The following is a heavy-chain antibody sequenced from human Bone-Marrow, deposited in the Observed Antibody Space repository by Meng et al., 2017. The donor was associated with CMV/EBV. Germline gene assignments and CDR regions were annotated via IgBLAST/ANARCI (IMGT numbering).Heavy chain of an antibody. V-gene: IGHV1-69*05. D-gene: IGHD1-26*01. CDR1: GGTFSSYA. Sequence: SVKVSCKASGGTFSSYAISWVRQAPGQGLEWMGGIIPIFGTANYAQKFQGRVTITTDESTSTAYMELSSLRSEDTAVYYCARRTEPYSGSYRGAFDIWGQGTMVTFSS. CDR3: ARRTEPYSGSYRGAFDI. CDR2: IIPIFGTA. J-gene: IGHJ3*02.